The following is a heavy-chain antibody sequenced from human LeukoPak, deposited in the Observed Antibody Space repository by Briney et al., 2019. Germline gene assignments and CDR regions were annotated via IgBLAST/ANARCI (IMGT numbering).Heavy chain of an antibody. CDR2: ILENGSNQ. CDR1: GFTFSNYI. J-gene: IGHJ4*02. Sequence: GGSLRLSCAASGFTFSNYIMHWVRQAPGKGLDWVAVILENGSNQYYADSVKGRFTISRDNSKNTLFLQMNSLRGEDTAMYYCATGGHVRVYDSSAYYGHYWGQGTLVTVSS. CDR3: ATGGHVRVYDSSAYYGHY. D-gene: IGHD3-22*01. V-gene: IGHV3-30*04.